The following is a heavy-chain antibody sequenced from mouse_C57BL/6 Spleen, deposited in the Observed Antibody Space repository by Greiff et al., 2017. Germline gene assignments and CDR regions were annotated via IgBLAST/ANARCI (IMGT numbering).Heavy chain of an antibody. V-gene: IGHV1-64*01. Sequence: QVQLQQPGAELVKPGASVKLSCKASGYTFTSYWMHWVKQRPGQGLEWIGMIHPNSGSTNYNEKFKSKATLTVDKSSSTAYMQLSSLTSEDSAVYYCARPLFITTVVEGMDYWGQGTSVTVSS. J-gene: IGHJ4*01. CDR1: GYTFTSYW. CDR3: ARPLFITTVVEGMDY. CDR2: IHPNSGST. D-gene: IGHD1-1*01.